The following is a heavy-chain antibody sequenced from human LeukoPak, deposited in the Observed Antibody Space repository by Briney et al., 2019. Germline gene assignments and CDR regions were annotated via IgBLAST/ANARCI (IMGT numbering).Heavy chain of an antibody. D-gene: IGHD4-11*01. CDR1: GLTFSSYV. CDR3: AKDWVSYSKDFDY. Sequence: GGALRLSCVASGLTFSSYVMSWVGQPPGKGLEWVSAISGSGGSTYYPDSLRGGFTNSKDNPKNTLYLQMNSLRAEDTAVYYCAKDWVSYSKDFDYWGQGTLVTVSS. CDR2: ISGSGGST. V-gene: IGHV3-23*01. J-gene: IGHJ4*02.